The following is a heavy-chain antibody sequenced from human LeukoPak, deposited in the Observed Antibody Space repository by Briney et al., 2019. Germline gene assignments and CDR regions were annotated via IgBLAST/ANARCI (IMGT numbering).Heavy chain of an antibody. Sequence: GGSLRLSCAASEFSVGSNYMTWVRQAPGKGLEWVAFIRYDGSNKYYADSVKGRFTISRDNSKNTLYLQMNSLRAEDTAVYYCAKGPSEQQLVLQHWGQGTLVTVSS. CDR1: EFSVGSNY. D-gene: IGHD6-13*01. CDR2: IRYDGSNK. CDR3: AKGPSEQQLVLQH. J-gene: IGHJ1*01. V-gene: IGHV3-30*02.